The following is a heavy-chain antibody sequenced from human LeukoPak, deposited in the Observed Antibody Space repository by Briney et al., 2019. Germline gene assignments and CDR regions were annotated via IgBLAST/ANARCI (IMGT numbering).Heavy chain of an antibody. CDR1: GGSISSDSYY. CDR3: ARRVYGTSQYY. CDR2: IYDSGST. J-gene: IGHJ4*02. Sequence: NPSETLSLTCTVSGGSISSDSYYWGWIRQPPGKGLEWIGSIYDSGSTYYNPSLKSRVTISVDTSKNQFSLKLSSVTATDTALYYCARRVYGTSQYYWGQGTLVTVSS. D-gene: IGHD5/OR15-5a*01. V-gene: IGHV4-39*01.